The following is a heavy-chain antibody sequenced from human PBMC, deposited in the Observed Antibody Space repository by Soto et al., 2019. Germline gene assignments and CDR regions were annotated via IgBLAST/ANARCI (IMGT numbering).Heavy chain of an antibody. J-gene: IGHJ4*02. CDR3: AREDDSSGLDY. V-gene: IGHV1-69*13. D-gene: IGHD3-22*01. Sequence: ASVKVSCKASGYTFTSYGISWVRQAPGQGLEWMGGIIPIFGTANYAQKFQGRVTITADESTSTAYMELSSLRSEDTAVYYCAREDDSSGLDYWGQGTLVTVSS. CDR1: GYTFTSYG. CDR2: IIPIFGTA.